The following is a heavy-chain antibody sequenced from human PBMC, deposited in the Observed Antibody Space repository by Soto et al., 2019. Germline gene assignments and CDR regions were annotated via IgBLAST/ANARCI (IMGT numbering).Heavy chain of an antibody. CDR2: INSDGSST. CDR1: GFTFSSYW. CDR3: ARDAIGYYDFWSGYYYPGYGMDV. J-gene: IGHJ6*02. Sequence: PGGSLRLSCAASGFTFSSYWMHWVRQAPGKGLVWVSRINSDGSSTSYADSVKGRFTISRDNAKNTLYLQMNSLRAEDTAVYYCARDAIGYYDFWSGYYYPGYGMDVWGQGTTVTVSS. V-gene: IGHV3-74*01. D-gene: IGHD3-3*01.